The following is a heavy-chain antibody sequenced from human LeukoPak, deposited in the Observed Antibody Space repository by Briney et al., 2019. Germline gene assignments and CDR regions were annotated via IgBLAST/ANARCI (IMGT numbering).Heavy chain of an antibody. J-gene: IGHJ4*02. D-gene: IGHD6-13*01. CDR3: ATGRAANSSNWQPFDY. V-gene: IGHV3-33*01. CDR1: GFTFSSCG. CDR2: IWYDGSNK. Sequence: PGGSLRLSCATSGFTFSSCGMHWVRQAPGKGLEWVAVIWYDGSNKYFADSVKGRFTISRDNSKNTLYLQMNSLRAEDTALYYCATGRAANSSNWQPFDYWGQGTLVTVSS.